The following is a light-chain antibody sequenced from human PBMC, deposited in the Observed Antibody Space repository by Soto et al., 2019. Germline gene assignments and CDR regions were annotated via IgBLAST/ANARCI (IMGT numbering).Light chain of an antibody. CDR2: GAS. CDR1: QSVSSN. Sequence: EIVMTQSPATLSVSPGERATLSCRASQSVSSNLAWYQQKTGQAPRLLIYGASTRATGIPARFSGSGSGTQFTLTISSLQSENFADYYCQQYNSWPYTFGEGTKPEFK. J-gene: IGKJ2*01. V-gene: IGKV3-15*01. CDR3: QQYNSWPYT.